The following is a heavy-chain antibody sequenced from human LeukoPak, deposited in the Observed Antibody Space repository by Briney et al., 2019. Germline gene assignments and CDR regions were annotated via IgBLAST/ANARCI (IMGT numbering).Heavy chain of an antibody. Sequence: ASVKVSCKASGYTFTSYYMHWVRQAPGQGLEWMGIINPIGGSTSYAQKFQGRATMTRDTSTSTVYMELSSLRSEDTAVYYCAREPLGRPRTYYFDYWGQGTLVTVSS. CDR1: GYTFTSYY. D-gene: IGHD1-14*01. CDR2: INPIGGST. V-gene: IGHV1-46*01. CDR3: AREPLGRPRTYYFDY. J-gene: IGHJ4*02.